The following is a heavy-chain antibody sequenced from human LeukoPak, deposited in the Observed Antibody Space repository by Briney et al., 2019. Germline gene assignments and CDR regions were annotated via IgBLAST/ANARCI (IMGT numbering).Heavy chain of an antibody. CDR3: AKLNWDDPLGY. V-gene: IGHV3-23*01. D-gene: IGHD1-1*01. Sequence: PGGSLRLSCAASGFTLSSYAMSWVRQTPGKGLEWVSAIRGGGGTYYADSVKGRFTISRDSSKNTMYLQMNSLRAEDTAVYYCAKLNWDDPLGYWGQGTLVTVSS. CDR2: IRGGGGT. J-gene: IGHJ4*02. CDR1: GFTLSSYA.